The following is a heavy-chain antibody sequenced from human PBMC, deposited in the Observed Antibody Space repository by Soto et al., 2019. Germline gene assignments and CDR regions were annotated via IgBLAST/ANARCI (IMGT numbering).Heavy chain of an antibody. J-gene: IGHJ4*02. Sequence: EVQLMESGGGLVQPGGSLRLSCAASGFTLSYYWMSWVRQAPGKGLEWVANIKEEGSEKYYVDSVKGRFTISRDNAQNSVFLQMNGLRAEDTAFYYCARDCSGGSCQYWGQGTLVTVSS. CDR3: ARDCSGGSCQY. CDR2: IKEEGSEK. V-gene: IGHV3-7*01. D-gene: IGHD2-15*01. CDR1: GFTLSYYW.